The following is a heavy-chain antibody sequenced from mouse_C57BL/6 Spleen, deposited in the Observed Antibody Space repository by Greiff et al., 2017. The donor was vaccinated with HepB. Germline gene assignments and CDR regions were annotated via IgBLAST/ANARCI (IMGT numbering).Heavy chain of an antibody. D-gene: IGHD1-1*01. J-gene: IGHJ2*01. CDR1: GFTFSDYY. CDR2: INYDGSST. V-gene: IGHV5-16*01. CDR3: AREGSSLYYFDY. Sequence: EVHLVESEGGLVQPGSSMKLSCTASGFTFSDYYMAWVRQVPEKGLEWVANINYDGSSTYYLDSLKSRFIISRDNAKNILYLQMSSLKSEDTATYYCAREGSSLYYFDYWGQGTTLTVSS.